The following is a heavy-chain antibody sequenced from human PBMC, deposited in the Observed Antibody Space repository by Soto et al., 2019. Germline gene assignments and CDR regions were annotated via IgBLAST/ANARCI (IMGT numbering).Heavy chain of an antibody. CDR3: ARDRRASSSWYGNFDY. J-gene: IGHJ4*02. V-gene: IGHV3-33*01. CDR1: GFDFSSYG. Sequence: PGGSLRLSCAASGFDFSSYGMHWVRQAPGKGLEWVAIIWYDGSDKYYADSVKGRFTISRENSRNTQFLQMNSLRPEDTAVYYCARDRRASSSWYGNFDYWGQGALVTSPQ. D-gene: IGHD6-13*01. CDR2: IWYDGSDK.